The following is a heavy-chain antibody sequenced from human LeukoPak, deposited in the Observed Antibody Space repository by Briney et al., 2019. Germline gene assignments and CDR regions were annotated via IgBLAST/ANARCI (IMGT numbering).Heavy chain of an antibody. D-gene: IGHD3-16*01. CDR3: ARDRGGVSAALDY. CDR1: GGTFSSYA. V-gene: IGHV1-2*04. J-gene: IGHJ4*02. CDR2: INPNSGGT. Sequence: ASVKVSCKASGGTFSSYAISWVRQAPGQGLEWMGWINPNSGGTNYAQKFQGWVTMTRDTSISTAYMELSRLRSDDTAVYYCARDRGGVSAALDYWGQGTLVTVSS.